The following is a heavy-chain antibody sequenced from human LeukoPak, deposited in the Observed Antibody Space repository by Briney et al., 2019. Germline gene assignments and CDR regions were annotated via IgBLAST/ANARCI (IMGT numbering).Heavy chain of an antibody. V-gene: IGHV4-59*08. J-gene: IGHJ4*02. CDR1: GGSIGSNY. Sequence: SETLSLTCTVSGGSIGSNYWTWIRQPPGKGLEYIGYIYYTGGTNYNPSLKSRVTISVDTSKNQFSLKLSSVTAADTAVYFCAKXGNSGWVIDNWGQGTLVTVSS. CDR2: IYYTGGT. D-gene: IGHD6-19*01. CDR3: AKXGNSGWVIDN.